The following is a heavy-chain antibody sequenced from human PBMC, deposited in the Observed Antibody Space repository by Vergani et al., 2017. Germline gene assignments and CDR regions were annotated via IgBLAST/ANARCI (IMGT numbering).Heavy chain of an antibody. CDR2: IIPIFGTA. Sequence: QVQLVQSGAEVKKPGSSVKVSCKASGDTFSSYAISWVRQAPGQGLEWIGRIIPIFGTANYEQKFQGRVTITADESTSTAYMELSSLRSEDTAVYYCARDSMTVTGTNTPQDYWGQGTLVTVSS. J-gene: IGHJ4*02. V-gene: IGHV1-69*13. CDR3: ARDSMTVTGTNTPQDY. CDR1: GDTFSSYA. D-gene: IGHD1-7*01.